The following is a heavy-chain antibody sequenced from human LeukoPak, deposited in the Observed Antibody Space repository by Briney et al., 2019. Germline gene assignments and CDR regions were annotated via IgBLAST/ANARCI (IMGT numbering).Heavy chain of an antibody. CDR2: IYTSGST. D-gene: IGHD2-2*01. J-gene: IGHJ6*03. Sequence: NPSETLSLTCTVSGYSISSGYYWGWIRQPAGKGLEWIGRIYTSGSTNYNPSLKSRVTMSVDTSKNQFSLKLSSVTAADTAVYYCARDIAVPAAFGYYYYYYMDVWGKGTTVTISS. CDR1: GYSISSGYY. V-gene: IGHV4-4*07. CDR3: ARDIAVPAAFGYYYYYYMDV.